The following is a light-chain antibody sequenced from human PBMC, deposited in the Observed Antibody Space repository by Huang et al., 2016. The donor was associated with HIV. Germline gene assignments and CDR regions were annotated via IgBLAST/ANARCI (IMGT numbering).Light chain of an antibody. CDR2: DAS. Sequence: EIVLTQSPGTLSLSPGARATLSCRASQSVSRNYVAWYQQKPGQAPRLLIYDASSMAPGIPDRFSGSGSGTDFILTISRLGPEDFAVYYCHQYGRAPWTFGQGTKVEIK. J-gene: IGKJ1*01. CDR3: HQYGRAPWT. V-gene: IGKV3-20*01. CDR1: QSVSRNY.